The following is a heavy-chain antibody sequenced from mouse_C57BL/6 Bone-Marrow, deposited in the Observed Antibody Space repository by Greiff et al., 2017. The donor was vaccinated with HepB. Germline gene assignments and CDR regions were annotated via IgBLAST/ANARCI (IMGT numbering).Heavy chain of an antibody. CDR1: GYTFTSYW. CDR3: ARRGLRRSMDY. Sequence: VQLQESGAELVMPGASVKLSCKASGYTFTSYWMHWVKQRPGQGLEWIGEIDPSDSYTNYNQKFKGKSTLTVDKSSSTAYMQLSSLTSEDSAVYYCARRGLRRSMDYWGQGTSVTVSS. J-gene: IGHJ4*01. V-gene: IGHV1-69*01. CDR2: IDPSDSYT. D-gene: IGHD2-4*01.